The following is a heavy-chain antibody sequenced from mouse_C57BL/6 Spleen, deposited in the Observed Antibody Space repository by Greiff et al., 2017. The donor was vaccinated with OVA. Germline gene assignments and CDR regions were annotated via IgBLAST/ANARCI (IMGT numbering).Heavy chain of an antibody. Sequence: EVQLQQSGPVLVKPGASVKMSCKASGYTFTDYYMNWVKQSHGKSLEWIGVINPYNGGTSYKQKFKGKATLTVDKSSSTAYMELNSLTSEDSAVYYCARGGSSFFDYWGQGTTLTVSS. V-gene: IGHV1-19*01. CDR2: INPYNGGT. CDR1: GYTFTDYY. D-gene: IGHD1-1*01. CDR3: ARGGSSFFDY. J-gene: IGHJ2*01.